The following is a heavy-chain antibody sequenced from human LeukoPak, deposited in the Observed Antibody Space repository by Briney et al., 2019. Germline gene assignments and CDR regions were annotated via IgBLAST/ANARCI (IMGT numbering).Heavy chain of an antibody. Sequence: ASVKVSCKASGGTFNNYAINWVRQAPGQGLEWVGRLIPLFGTPNYAQKFQGKVTITADESTSTFYMDLSGLRSEDTAVYYCAHATQRLPTIKIDAFDIWGQGTRVTVSS. V-gene: IGHV1-69*13. CDR1: GGTFNNYA. CDR3: AHATQRLPTIKIDAFDI. J-gene: IGHJ3*02. CDR2: LIPLFGTP. D-gene: IGHD5-24*01.